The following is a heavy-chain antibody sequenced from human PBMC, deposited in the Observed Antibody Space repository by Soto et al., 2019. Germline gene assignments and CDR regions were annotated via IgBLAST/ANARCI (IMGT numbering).Heavy chain of an antibody. V-gene: IGHV3-33*01. CDR3: ARARMIYGPIDY. CDR1: GFTFSSYG. Sequence: VQLVESGGGVVQPGRSLRLSCAASGFTFSSYGMHWVRQAPGKGLEWVAVIWYDGSNKYYADSVKGRFTISRDNSKNTLYLQMNSLRAEDTAVYYCARARMIYGPIDYWGQGTLVTVSS. CDR2: IWYDGSNK. J-gene: IGHJ4*02. D-gene: IGHD3-10*01.